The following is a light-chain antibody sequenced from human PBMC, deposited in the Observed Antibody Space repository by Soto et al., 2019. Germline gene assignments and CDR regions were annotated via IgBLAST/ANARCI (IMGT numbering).Light chain of an antibody. J-gene: IGKJ4*01. V-gene: IGKV1-39*01. Sequence: DIQMTQSPSTLSASVGDGVTITCRASQRISTWLAWYQQKPGKAPKLLISDASSLETGVPSRFSGSGSGTDFTLTISSLQPEDFATYYCQQSYNTPLTFGGGTKVDIK. CDR3: QQSYNTPLT. CDR2: DAS. CDR1: QRISTW.